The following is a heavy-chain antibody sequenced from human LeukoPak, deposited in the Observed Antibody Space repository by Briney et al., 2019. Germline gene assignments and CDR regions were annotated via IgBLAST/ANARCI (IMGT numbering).Heavy chain of an antibody. CDR2: IWYDGSNK. V-gene: IGHV3-33*01. J-gene: IGHJ6*02. CDR3: ARAGGAGPTYYYYYGMDV. CDR1: GFTFSSYG. D-gene: IGHD6-19*01. Sequence: PGGSLRLSCAASGFTFSSYGMHWVRQAPGKGLEWVAIIWYDGSNKYYADSVKGRFTISRDNSKNTLYLQMNSLRAEDTAVYYWARAGGAGPTYYYYYGMDVGGQGTTVTVSS.